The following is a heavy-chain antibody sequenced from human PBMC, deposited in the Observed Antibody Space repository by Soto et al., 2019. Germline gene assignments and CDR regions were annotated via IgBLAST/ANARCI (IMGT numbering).Heavy chain of an antibody. Sequence: ASVKVSCKASGYTFTSYAMHWVRQAPGQRLEWMGWISAYNGNTNYAQKLQGRVTMTTDTSTSTAYMELRSLRSDDTAVYYCARGCGYSYGYCWFDPWGQGTLVTVSS. CDR2: ISAYNGNT. V-gene: IGHV1-18*01. J-gene: IGHJ5*02. D-gene: IGHD5-18*01. CDR3: ARGCGYSYGYCWFDP. CDR1: GYTFTSYA.